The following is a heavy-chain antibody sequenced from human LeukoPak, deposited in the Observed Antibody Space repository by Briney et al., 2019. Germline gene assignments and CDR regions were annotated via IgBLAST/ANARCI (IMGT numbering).Heavy chain of an antibody. Sequence: GSLRLSCAASGFTFSSYSMNWVRQAPGKGLEWVSSISSSSSYIYYADSVKGRFTISRDNAKNSLYLQMNSLGAEDTALYYCARGPLLEWLNTFDYWGQGTLVTVSS. CDR2: ISSSSSYI. J-gene: IGHJ4*02. CDR3: ARGPLLEWLNTFDY. V-gene: IGHV3-21*01. D-gene: IGHD3-3*01. CDR1: GFTFSSYS.